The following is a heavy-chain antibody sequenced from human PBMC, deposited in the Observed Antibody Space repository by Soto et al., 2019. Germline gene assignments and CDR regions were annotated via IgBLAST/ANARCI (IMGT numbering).Heavy chain of an antibody. CDR2: IFYSGGT. J-gene: IGHJ5*02. D-gene: IGHD3-22*01. V-gene: IGHV4-39*01. CDR1: GGSILDSTYY. CDR3: ARQASGYYYGWFDP. Sequence: SETLSLTCTVSGGSILDSTYYWAWIRQSPGKGLEWIGTIFYSGGTFYTPSLTSRVTMSVDTSNNQFSLKLSSVTAADTAVYYCARQASGYYYGWFDPWGQGTLVTVSS.